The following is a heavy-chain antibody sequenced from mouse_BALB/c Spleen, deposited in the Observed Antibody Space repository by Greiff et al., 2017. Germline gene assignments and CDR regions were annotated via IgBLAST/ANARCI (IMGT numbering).Heavy chain of an antibody. D-gene: IGHD2-1*01. CDR3: ARSYGNHAGFAY. CDR1: GFSLSTSGMG. Sequence: ESGPGILQPSQTLSLTCSFSGFSLSTSGMGVSWIRQPSGKGLEWLAHIYWDDDKRYNPSLKSRLTISKDTSSNQVFLKITSVDTADTATYYCARSYGNHAGFAYWGQGTLVTVSA. J-gene: IGHJ3*01. CDR2: IYWDDDK. V-gene: IGHV8-12*01.